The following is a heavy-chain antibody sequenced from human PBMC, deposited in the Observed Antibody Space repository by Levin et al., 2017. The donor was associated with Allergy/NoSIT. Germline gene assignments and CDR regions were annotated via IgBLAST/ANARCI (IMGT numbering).Heavy chain of an antibody. CDR2: IIPIFGTA. V-gene: IGHV1-69*01. CDR3: ARDNLRGSSGWYADY. D-gene: IGHD6-19*01. Sequence: KISCKASGGTFSSYAISWVRQAPGQGLEWMGGIIPIFGTANYAQKFQGRVTITADESTSTAYMELSSLRSEDTAVYYCARDNLRGSSGWYADYWGQGTLVTVSS. CDR1: GGTFSSYA. J-gene: IGHJ4*02.